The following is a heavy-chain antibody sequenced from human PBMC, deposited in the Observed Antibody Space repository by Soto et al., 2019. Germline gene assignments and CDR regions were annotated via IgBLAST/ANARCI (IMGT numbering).Heavy chain of an antibody. CDR2: ISYDGSNK. Sequence: PGGSLRLSCAASGFTFSSYGMHWVRQAPGKGLEWVAVISYDGSNKYYADSVKGRFTISRDNSKNTLYLQMNSLRAEDTAVYYCAKDLGLGGSWDYGMDVWGQGTTVTVSS. CDR1: GFTFSSYG. CDR3: AKDLGLGGSWDYGMDV. D-gene: IGHD6-13*01. J-gene: IGHJ6*02. V-gene: IGHV3-30*18.